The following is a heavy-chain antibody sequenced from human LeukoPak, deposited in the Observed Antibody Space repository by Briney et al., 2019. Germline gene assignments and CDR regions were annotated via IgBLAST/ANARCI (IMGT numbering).Heavy chain of an antibody. V-gene: IGHV1-46*01. Sequence: ASVKVSCKASGYTFTSYYMHWVRQAPGQGLEWMGIINPSGGSTSYAQKFQGRVTMTRDTSTSTVYMELSSLRSEDTAVYYCAREGSDIVVYEGSPGFGYWGQGTLVTVSS. CDR3: AREGSDIVVYEGSPGFGY. CDR2: INPSGGST. J-gene: IGHJ4*02. CDR1: GYTFTSYY. D-gene: IGHD5-12*01.